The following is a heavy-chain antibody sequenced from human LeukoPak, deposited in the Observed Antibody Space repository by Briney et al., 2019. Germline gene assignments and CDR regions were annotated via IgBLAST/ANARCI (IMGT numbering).Heavy chain of an antibody. CDR1: GVTLSSYA. Sequence: ASAKVSCKASGVTLSSYAISWVRNTPGQGLEWMRQLLPIFGTANDAQKFQGRVTITADESTSTAYMELSSLRSEDTDVYYCARAHSVVVRGVMSAFDIGGQGTMVTVSS. D-gene: IGHD3-10*01. CDR3: ARAHSVVVRGVMSAFDI. J-gene: IGHJ3*02. V-gene: IGHV1-69*01. CDR2: LLPIFGTA.